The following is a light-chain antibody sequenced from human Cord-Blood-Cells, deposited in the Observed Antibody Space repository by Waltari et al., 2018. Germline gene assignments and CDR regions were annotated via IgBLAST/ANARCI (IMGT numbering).Light chain of an antibody. J-gene: IGLJ3*02. CDR2: DVS. CDR3: CSYAGSRV. Sequence: QSALTQPRSVSGSPGQSVTISCTGTSSDVGGYNYVSWYQQHPGKAPKLMIYDVSKRPSWLPGRFSGSKSGNTASLTISGLQAEDEADYYCCSYAGSRVFGGGTKLTVL. CDR1: SSDVGGYNY. V-gene: IGLV2-11*01.